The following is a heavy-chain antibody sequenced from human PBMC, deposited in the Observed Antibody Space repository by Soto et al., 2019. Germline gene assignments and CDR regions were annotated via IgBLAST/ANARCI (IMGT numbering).Heavy chain of an antibody. J-gene: IGHJ6*02. CDR2: IMPIFDRT. V-gene: IGHV1-69*06. Sequence: QEQLVQSGAEVKKPGSSVKVSCAASGGIFSSYAVSWVRQAPGQGLEWMGGIMPIFDRTNYAQKFQGRVTITADKSASIVYMDLRSLRSEDTAVYYCARRVLIADQDYIYDLNIWGQGTTVTVSS. CDR3: ARRVLIADQDYIYDLNI. D-gene: IGHD2-21*01. CDR1: GGIFSSYA.